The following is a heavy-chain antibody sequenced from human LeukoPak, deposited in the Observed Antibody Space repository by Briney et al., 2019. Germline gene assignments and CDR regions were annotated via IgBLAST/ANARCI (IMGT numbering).Heavy chain of an antibody. CDR2: IIPIFDTP. J-gene: IGHJ6*03. V-gene: IGHV1-69*13. CDR3: ASGGPYGANGQNFYYYYMDV. D-gene: IGHD4-23*01. Sequence: GASVKVSCKASGGTISSYAISWVRQAPGQGLEWMGGIIPIFDTPNYAQNFQGRVTLTADDSTNTAYMELSGLSSDDTAVYYCASGGPYGANGQNFYYYYMDVWGKGTTVTVSS. CDR1: GGTISSYA.